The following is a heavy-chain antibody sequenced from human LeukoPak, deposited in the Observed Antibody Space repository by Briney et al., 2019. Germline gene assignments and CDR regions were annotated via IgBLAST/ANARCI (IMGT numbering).Heavy chain of an antibody. J-gene: IGHJ5*02. CDR3: ARGEDLRVSFWFDP. CDR2: IIPIFGTA. Sequence: SVKVSCKASGGTFSSYTISWVRQAPGQGLEWMGGIIPIFGTANYAQKFQGGVTITTDESTSTAYMELSSLRSEDTAVYYCARGEDLRVSFWFDPWGQGTLVTVSS. D-gene: IGHD5/OR15-5a*01. CDR1: GGTFSSYT. V-gene: IGHV1-69*05.